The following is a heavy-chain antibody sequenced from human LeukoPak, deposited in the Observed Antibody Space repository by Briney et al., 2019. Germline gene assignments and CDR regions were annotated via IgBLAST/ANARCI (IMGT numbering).Heavy chain of an antibody. Sequence: PSETLSLTCTASGGSISSYYWSWIRQPAGKGLEWIGRIYTSGSTNYNPSLRSRVTMSVDTSKNQFSLKLSSVTAADTAVYYCARDYLRDYYDSSGPFSNWGQGTLVTVSS. CDR1: GGSISSYY. CDR3: ARDYLRDYYDSSGPFSN. CDR2: IYTSGST. D-gene: IGHD3-22*01. J-gene: IGHJ4*02. V-gene: IGHV4-4*07.